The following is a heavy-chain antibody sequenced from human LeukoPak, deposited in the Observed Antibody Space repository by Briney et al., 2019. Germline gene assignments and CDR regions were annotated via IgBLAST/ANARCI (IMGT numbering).Heavy chain of an antibody. D-gene: IGHD3-3*01. CDR3: ARGHSKTQFRFLEWLARGTFDY. V-gene: IGHV4-39*07. Sequence: SSETLSLTCTVSGGSISSSSYYWGWIRQPPGKGLEWIGSIYYSGSTYYNPSLKSRVTISVDTSKNQFSLKLSSVTAADTAVYYCARGHSKTQFRFLEWLARGTFDYWGQGTLVTVSS. CDR1: GGSISSSSYY. CDR2: IYYSGST. J-gene: IGHJ4*02.